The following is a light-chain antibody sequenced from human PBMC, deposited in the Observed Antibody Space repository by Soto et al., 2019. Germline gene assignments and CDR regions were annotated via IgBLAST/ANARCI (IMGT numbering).Light chain of an antibody. CDR2: EVT. CDR1: SSDVGRFNF. CDR3: SSYTTSSTYV. J-gene: IGLJ1*01. V-gene: IGLV2-14*01. Sequence: VLTQPASVSGSPGQSITISCTGTSSDVGRFNFVSWFQQHPGKAPKLLIYEVTKRPSGVSNRFSGSKSGNTASLTISGLQTEDEADYYCSSYTTSSTYVSGNRTKVTVL.